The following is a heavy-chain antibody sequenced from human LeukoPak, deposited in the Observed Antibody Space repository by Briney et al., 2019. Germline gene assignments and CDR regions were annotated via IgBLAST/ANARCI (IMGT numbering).Heavy chain of an antibody. CDR1: GFTFSSYG. J-gene: IGHJ4*02. V-gene: IGHV3-30*18. Sequence: GGSLRLSCAASGFTFSSYGMHWVRQAPGKGLEWVAVISYDGSNKYYADSVKGRFTISRDNSKNTLYLQMHSLRAEDTAVYYCAKDRYYYDSSGSIYFDYWGQGTLVTVSS. D-gene: IGHD3-22*01. CDR3: AKDRYYYDSSGSIYFDY. CDR2: ISYDGSNK.